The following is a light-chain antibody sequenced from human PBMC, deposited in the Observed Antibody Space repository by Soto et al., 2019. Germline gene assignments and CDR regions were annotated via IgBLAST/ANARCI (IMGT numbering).Light chain of an antibody. CDR1: QDISNY. Sequence: DIQMTQSPSSLSASVGDRVTITCRASQDISNYLAWFQQKPGIAPKSLIYAASRLQSGVPSKFSGSGSGTDFTLTISSLQPEDFATYFCQQYNTYPRTFGQGTNLEIK. J-gene: IGKJ2*01. CDR3: QQYNTYPRT. V-gene: IGKV1-16*02. CDR2: AAS.